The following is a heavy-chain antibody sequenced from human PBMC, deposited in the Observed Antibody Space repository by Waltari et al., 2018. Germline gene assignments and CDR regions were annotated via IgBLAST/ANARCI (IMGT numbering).Heavy chain of an antibody. CDR3: AKDSVHPGSYPGD. CDR2: IRWNGVML. V-gene: IGHV3-9*01. D-gene: IGHD1-26*01. CDR1: GFTFDDYA. J-gene: IGHJ4*02. Sequence: EVQLVESGGGLVQPGRSLRLSCAASGFTFDDYAMHWVRQAPGKGLEWVEGIRWNGVMLGYADSVKGRFTRSRDNAKNALYRQMNSLRAEDTALYYCAKDSVHPGSYPGDWGQGTLVTVSS.